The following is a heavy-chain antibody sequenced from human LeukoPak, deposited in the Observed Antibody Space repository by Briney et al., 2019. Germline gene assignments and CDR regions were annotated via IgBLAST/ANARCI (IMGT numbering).Heavy chain of an antibody. Sequence: PGGSLRLSCAATGPGFTFSRYAMSWVRQAPGKGLEWVSSISDSGDSTYYADSVKGRFTISRDNSRNTVYLQMSGLRDEETAVYYCAKQIRVTLVQHLSWGQGTRVTVSS. CDR2: ISDSGDST. J-gene: IGHJ5*02. CDR3: AKQIRVTLVQHLS. CDR1: GFTFSRYA. D-gene: IGHD4/OR15-4a*01. V-gene: IGHV3-23*01.